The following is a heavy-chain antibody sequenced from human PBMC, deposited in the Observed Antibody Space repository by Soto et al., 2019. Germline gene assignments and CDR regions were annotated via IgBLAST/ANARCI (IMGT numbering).Heavy chain of an antibody. CDR2: INPYNGNT. D-gene: IGHD5-12*01. Sequence: QVQLVQSGAEVKKPGASVKVSCKASGYTFTSYGISWVRQAPGQGLEWMGWINPYNGNTNYAQKLQGRVTMTTDTSTSTAYMELRSLKSDDTAVYYCARVGYTDYYSYYGMEVWGQGTTVTVSS. CDR3: ARVGYTDYYSYYGMEV. CDR1: GYTFTSYG. J-gene: IGHJ6*02. V-gene: IGHV1-18*01.